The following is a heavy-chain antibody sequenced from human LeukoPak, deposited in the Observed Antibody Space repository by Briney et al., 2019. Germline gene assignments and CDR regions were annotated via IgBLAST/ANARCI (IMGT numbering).Heavy chain of an antibody. V-gene: IGHV3-20*04. CDR3: ARAPGVRYYYYMDV. D-gene: IGHD2-8*01. Sequence: PGGSLRLSCAASGFTFDDYGMSWVRQAPGKGREWVSGINWNGGNTGYADSVKGRFTISRDNVKNSLYLPMNSLRAEDTALYCCARAPGVRYYYYMDVWGKGTTVTVSS. CDR1: GFTFDDYG. CDR2: INWNGGNT. J-gene: IGHJ6*03.